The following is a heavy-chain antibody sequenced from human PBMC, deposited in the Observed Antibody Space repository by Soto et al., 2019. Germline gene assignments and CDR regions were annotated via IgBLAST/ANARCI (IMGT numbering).Heavy chain of an antibody. Sequence: SVKVSCKASGGTFSSYAISWVRQAPGQGLEWMGGIIPIFGTANYAQKFQGRVTITADESTSTAYMELSSLRSEDTAVYYCARNIVVVVAATHYYYGMDVWGQGTTVTVSS. CDR1: GGTFSSYA. D-gene: IGHD2-15*01. CDR2: IIPIFGTA. J-gene: IGHJ6*02. V-gene: IGHV1-69*13. CDR3: ARNIVVVVAATHYYYGMDV.